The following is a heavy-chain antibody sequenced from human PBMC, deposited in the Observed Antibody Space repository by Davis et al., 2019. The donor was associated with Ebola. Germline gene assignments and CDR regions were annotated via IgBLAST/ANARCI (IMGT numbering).Heavy chain of an antibody. CDR2: ISWNSGNI. J-gene: IGHJ4*02. Sequence: PGGSLRLSCAASGFTFDDYAMHWVRQAPGKGLEWVSGISWNSGNIGYADSVKGRFTISRDNAKNSLYLQMNSLRPEDTALYYCARTYGDSHYWGQGTLVTVSS. CDR3: ARTYGDSHY. D-gene: IGHD4-17*01. V-gene: IGHV3-9*01. CDR1: GFTFDDYA.